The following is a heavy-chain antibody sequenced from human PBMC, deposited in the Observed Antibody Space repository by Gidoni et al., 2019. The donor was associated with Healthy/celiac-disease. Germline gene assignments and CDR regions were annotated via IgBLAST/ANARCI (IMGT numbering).Heavy chain of an antibody. CDR1: GGSISSSSYY. CDR2: IYYSGST. CDR3: ARRRSAYYGMDV. J-gene: IGHJ6*02. D-gene: IGHD3-3*01. Sequence: QLQLQESGPGLVKPSETLSLTCTVSGGSISSSSYYWGWLRQPPGKGLEWIGSIYYSGSTYYNPSLKSRVTISVDTSKNQCSLKLSSVTAADTAVYYCARRRSAYYGMDVWGQGTTVTVSS. V-gene: IGHV4-39*01.